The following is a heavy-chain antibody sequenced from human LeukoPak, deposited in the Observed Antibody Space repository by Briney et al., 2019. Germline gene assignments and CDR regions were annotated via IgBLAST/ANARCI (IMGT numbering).Heavy chain of an antibody. CDR2: ISYDGSNK. J-gene: IGHJ1*01. V-gene: IGHV3-30-3*01. D-gene: IGHD5-18*01. CDR1: GFTFSSYA. Sequence: PGRSLRLSCAASGFTFSSYAMHWVRQAPGKGLEWVAVISYDGSNKYYADSVKGRFTISRDNSKNTLYLQMNSLRAEDTAVYCCARVDTAMAQITSEYFQHWGQGTLVTVSS. CDR3: ARVDTAMAQITSEYFQH.